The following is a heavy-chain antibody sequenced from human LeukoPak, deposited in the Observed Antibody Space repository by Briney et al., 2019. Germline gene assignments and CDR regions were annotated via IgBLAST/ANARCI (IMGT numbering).Heavy chain of an antibody. CDR3: ARLVYDDLYYFDV. D-gene: IGHD3-3*01. Sequence: SETLSLTCTVSGGSISSGDYYWSWIRQPPGRGLEWIGYIYYSGSSYYNPSLKSRVAMSVDTSKNQFSLKLRSVTAADSAVYFCARLVYDDLYYFDVWGQGTLVTVSS. J-gene: IGHJ4*02. CDR1: GGSISSGDYY. CDR2: IYYSGSS. V-gene: IGHV4-30-4*01.